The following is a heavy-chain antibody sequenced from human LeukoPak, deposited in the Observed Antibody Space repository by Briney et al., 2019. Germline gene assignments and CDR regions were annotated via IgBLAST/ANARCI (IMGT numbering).Heavy chain of an antibody. V-gene: IGHV4-59*01. CDR2: ISYRGIT. CDR1: GGSISSYF. D-gene: IGHD6-25*01. Sequence: SETLSLTCTVSGGSISSYFWSWIRQPPGKGLEWIGYISYRGITNYNPSLESRVTISLDTSKKQFSLRLTSVTAADTAVYYCARDRHEQRLLGSFDYWGQGALVAVSS. J-gene: IGHJ4*02. CDR3: ARDRHEQRLLGSFDY.